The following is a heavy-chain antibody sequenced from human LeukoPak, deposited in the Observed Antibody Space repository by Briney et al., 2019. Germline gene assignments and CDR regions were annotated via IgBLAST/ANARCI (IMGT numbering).Heavy chain of an antibody. CDR2: MNPNSGNT. Sequence: GASVKVSCKASGYTFTSYDINWVRQAPGQGLEWMGWMNPNSGNTGYAQKFQGRVTITRNTSISTAYMELSSLRSEDTAVYYCARARKTYCSSTSCYVVRWFDPWGQGTLVTVSS. V-gene: IGHV1-8*03. CDR1: GYTFTSYD. J-gene: IGHJ5*02. CDR3: ARARKTYCSSTSCYVVRWFDP. D-gene: IGHD2-2*01.